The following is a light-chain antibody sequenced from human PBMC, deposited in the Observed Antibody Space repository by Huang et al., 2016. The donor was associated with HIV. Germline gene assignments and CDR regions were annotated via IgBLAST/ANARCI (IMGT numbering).Light chain of an antibody. CDR1: QRISSY. CDR2: AAS. V-gene: IGKV1-39*01. CDR3: QQSYSTPYT. Sequence: DIQMTQSPSSLSASVGDRVTITCRASQRISSYLNWYHQKPGKAPKLLIYAASRLQSGVPSRFSGSGSGTDFTLTISSLQPEDFATYYCQQSYSTPYTFGQGTKLEIK. J-gene: IGKJ2*01.